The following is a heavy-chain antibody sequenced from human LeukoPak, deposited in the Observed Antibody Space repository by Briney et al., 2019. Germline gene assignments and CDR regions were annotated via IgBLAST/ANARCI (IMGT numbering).Heavy chain of an antibody. Sequence: GGSLRLSCAVSGFTFSSYAMSWVRQAPGKGLEWVSGISNSGGSTSYADSVKGRFTISRDNSKNTLYLQMNSLRAEDTAVYYCAKDLGYYDSSGYPHEVFDYWGQGTLVTVSS. D-gene: IGHD3-22*01. J-gene: IGHJ4*02. CDR3: AKDLGYYDSSGYPHEVFDY. CDR1: GFTFSSYA. V-gene: IGHV3-23*01. CDR2: ISNSGGST.